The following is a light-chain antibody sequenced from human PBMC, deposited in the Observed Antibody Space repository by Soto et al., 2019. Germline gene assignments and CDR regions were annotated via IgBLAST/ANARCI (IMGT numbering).Light chain of an antibody. CDR1: QSLNSN. V-gene: IGKV3-11*01. J-gene: IGKJ4*01. CDR2: DAS. Sequence: TQSPVILSVSPWERATVSCRASQSLNSNLAWYQQKPGQAPRLLIYDASHRATGIPARFSGSGSGTDFTLTISSLEPEDSAVYYCQQRSNWPLTFGGGTKVDIK. CDR3: QQRSNWPLT.